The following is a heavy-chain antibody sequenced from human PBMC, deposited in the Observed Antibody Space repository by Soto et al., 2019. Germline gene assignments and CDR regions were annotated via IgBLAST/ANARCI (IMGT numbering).Heavy chain of an antibody. Sequence: SVQVSSNASGGTFISYTISSVRQAPGQGLEGMGRIIPILGIANYAQKFQGRVTITADKSTSTAYMELSSLSSEDTAVYYCASWGRKYYDILTGYATSWFDHWGQGTLVTVSS. CDR3: ASWGRKYYDILTGYATSWFDH. J-gene: IGHJ5*02. CDR2: IIPILGIA. CDR1: GGTFISYT. D-gene: IGHD3-9*01. V-gene: IGHV1-69*02.